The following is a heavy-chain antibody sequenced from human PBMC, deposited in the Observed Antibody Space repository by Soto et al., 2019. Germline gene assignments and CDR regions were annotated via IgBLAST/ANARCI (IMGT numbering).Heavy chain of an antibody. D-gene: IGHD3-16*02. Sequence: QVQLVESGGGVVQPGRSLRLSCAASGFTFSSYGMHWVRQAPGKGLEWVAVIWYDGSNKYYADSVKGRFTISRDNSKNTLYLQXXXLRAXXXXXXXXXXXXXXYIWGSYRLGFEFDPWGQGXLVTVSS. CDR1: GFTFSSYG. V-gene: IGHV3-33*01. J-gene: IGHJ5*02. CDR2: IWYDGSNK. CDR3: XXXXXXYIWGSYRLGFEFDP.